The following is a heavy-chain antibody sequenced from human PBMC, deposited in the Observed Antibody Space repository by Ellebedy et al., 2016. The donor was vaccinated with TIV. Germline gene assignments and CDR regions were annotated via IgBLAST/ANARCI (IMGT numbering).Heavy chain of an antibody. CDR3: ASHITMPGKRGFDY. J-gene: IGHJ4*02. CDR2: IFYSGTT. Sequence: SETLSLXCTVSGGSVRHGGNYWSWIRQHPGKGLEWIGYIFYSGTTHYNPSLMSRLTISVDKSRNQLSLKVTSVTAADTAVYYCASHITMPGKRGFDYWGPGALVTVSS. D-gene: IGHD1-14*01. CDR1: GGSVRHGGNY. V-gene: IGHV4-31*03.